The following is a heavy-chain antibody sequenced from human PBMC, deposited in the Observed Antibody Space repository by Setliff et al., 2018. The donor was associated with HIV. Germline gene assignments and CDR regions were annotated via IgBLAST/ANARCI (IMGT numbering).Heavy chain of an antibody. CDR2: INPSGGST. V-gene: IGHV1-46*01. CDR3: ARGTSSPYY. J-gene: IGHJ4*02. Sequence: ASVKVSCKASGYTFTSYYMHWVRQAPGQGLEWMGIINPSGGSTSYAQKFQGRVTMTRDTSTSTVYMELSSLRSEDPAVSFYARGTSSPYYWGQGTLVTVSA. CDR1: GYTFTSYY. D-gene: IGHD2-8*01.